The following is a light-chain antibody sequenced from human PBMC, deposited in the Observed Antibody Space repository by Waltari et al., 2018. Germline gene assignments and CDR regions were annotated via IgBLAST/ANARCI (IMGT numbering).Light chain of an antibody. J-gene: IGLJ2*01. CDR1: SSDVGGYKS. CDR2: DVS. Sequence: QSALTQPRSVSGSPGQSVTISCTGTSSDVGGYKSVSWYQQHPGKAPKLMIYDVSERPSGVPDRSSGSKSGNTASLTISGLQAEDEAEYYCCSHAGSYVIFGGGTKLTVL. V-gene: IGLV2-11*01. CDR3: CSHAGSYVI.